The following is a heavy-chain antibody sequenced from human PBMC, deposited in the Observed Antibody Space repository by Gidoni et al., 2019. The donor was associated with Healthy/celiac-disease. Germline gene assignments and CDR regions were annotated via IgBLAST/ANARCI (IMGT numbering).Heavy chain of an antibody. Sequence: QVQLQESGPGLVKPSGTLHRTGAVSGRSISSRNCWSWVRQPPGKGLEWIGEVYHSGSTNYSPSLNSRVTISLDNSKNQFSLKLSSVTAADTAVYYCARDPLIVVPAASPYYSYGMDVWGQGTTVTVSS. D-gene: IGHD2-2*01. V-gene: IGHV4-4*02. J-gene: IGHJ6*02. CDR3: ARDPLIVVPAASPYYSYGMDV. CDR2: VYHSGST. CDR1: GRSISSRNC.